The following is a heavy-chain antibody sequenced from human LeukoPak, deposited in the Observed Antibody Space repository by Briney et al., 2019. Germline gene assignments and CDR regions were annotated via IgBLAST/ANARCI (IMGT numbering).Heavy chain of an antibody. Sequence: GGSLRLSCAASGFTFSSYSMNWVRQAPGKGLEWVSSISTSSSYIYYADSVKGRFTISRDNAKNSLYLQMNSLRAEDTAVYYCAGLVSGSGSYYNWGQGTLVTVSS. CDR1: GFTFSSYS. CDR2: ISTSSSYI. V-gene: IGHV3-21*01. D-gene: IGHD3-10*01. J-gene: IGHJ4*02. CDR3: AGLVSGSGSYYN.